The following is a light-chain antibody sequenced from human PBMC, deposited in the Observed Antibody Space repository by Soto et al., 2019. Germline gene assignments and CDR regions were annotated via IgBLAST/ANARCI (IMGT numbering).Light chain of an antibody. V-gene: IGKV3-20*01. CDR1: QSVSSIY. CDR3: QQYGSSTIT. CDR2: ATS. J-gene: IGKJ5*01. Sequence: EIVVTQSPGTLSLSQGERATLSCKASQSVSSIYLAWYQQKPGQAPSILIYATSSRATGIPDRFSGIVSGTDFSLTIRRLETEDCAVYEGQQYGSSTITFCPLTRVEIK.